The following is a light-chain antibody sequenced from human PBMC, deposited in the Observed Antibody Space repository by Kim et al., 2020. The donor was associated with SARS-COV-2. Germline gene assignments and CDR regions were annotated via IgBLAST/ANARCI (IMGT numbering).Light chain of an antibody. V-gene: IGLV3-1*01. J-gene: IGLJ3*02. CDR3: QTWDSSTV. Sequence: SLSPGQTPCLSCPGDKLGDKFPSWYQHKPGHSPVLVIYHDAERPSCIPDRFSGSNSGNTAPLTIRGTQAVDEADYSCQTWDSSTVFGGGTQLTVL. CDR2: HDA. CDR1: KLGDKF.